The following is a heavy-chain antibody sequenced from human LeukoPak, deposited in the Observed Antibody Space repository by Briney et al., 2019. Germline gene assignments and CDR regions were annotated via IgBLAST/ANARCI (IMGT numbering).Heavy chain of an antibody. CDR3: ARSTYYYDSSGYLYPSFFDY. J-gene: IGHJ4*02. D-gene: IGHD3-22*01. Sequence: GGSLRLSCAASGFTVSSYSMNWVRQAPGKGLEWVSYISRTSHTIYYADSVKGRFTISRDKAKNSVYLQMNSLRDEDTAVYYCARSTYYYDSSGYLYPSFFDYWGQGNLVTVSS. CDR1: GFTVSSYS. CDR2: ISRTSHTI. V-gene: IGHV3-48*02.